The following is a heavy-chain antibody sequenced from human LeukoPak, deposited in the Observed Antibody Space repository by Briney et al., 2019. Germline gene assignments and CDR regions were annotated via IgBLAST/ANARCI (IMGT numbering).Heavy chain of an antibody. D-gene: IGHD6-19*01. CDR2: ISSSSSYI. Sequence: PGGSLRLSCAASGFTFSIYNMNWVRQAPGKGLEWVSSISSSSSYIYYADSVKGRFTISRDNAKNSLYLQMNSLRVEDTAVYYCARDPSWGGSGFDYWGQGTLVTVSS. CDR1: GFTFSIYN. CDR3: ARDPSWGGSGFDY. V-gene: IGHV3-21*01. J-gene: IGHJ4*02.